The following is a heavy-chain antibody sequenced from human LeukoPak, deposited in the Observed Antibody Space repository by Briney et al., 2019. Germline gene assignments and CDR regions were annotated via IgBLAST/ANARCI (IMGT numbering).Heavy chain of an antibody. V-gene: IGHV4-38-2*01. D-gene: IGHD3-10*01. J-gene: IGHJ5*02. Sequence: SETLSLTCAVSGYSISSGYYWGWIRQPPGKGLEWIGSIYHSRSTYYNPSLKSRVTISVDTSKNQFSLKLSSVTAADTAVYYCARCPATGGAYNWFDPWGQGTLVTVSS. CDR3: ARCPATGGAYNWFDP. CDR2: IYHSRST. CDR1: GYSISSGYY.